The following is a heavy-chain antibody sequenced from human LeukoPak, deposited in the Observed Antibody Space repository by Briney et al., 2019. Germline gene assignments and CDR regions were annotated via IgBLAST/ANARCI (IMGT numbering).Heavy chain of an antibody. V-gene: IGHV5-51*01. CDR3: ARPVGYCSSTNCYYYYYYMDV. D-gene: IGHD2-2*01. J-gene: IGHJ6*03. Sequence: PGGSLRLSCTGSGYTFTSYWIAWVRQMPGKGLEWMGVIYPDDSDTRYSPSFQGQVTIPADKSISTAYLQWSSLKASDTAMYYCARPVGYCSSTNCYYYYYYMDVWGKGTTVTVSS. CDR1: GYTFTSYW. CDR2: IYPDDSDT.